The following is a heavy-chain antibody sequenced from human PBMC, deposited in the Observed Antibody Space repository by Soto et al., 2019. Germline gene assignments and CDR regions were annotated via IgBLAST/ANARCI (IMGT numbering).Heavy chain of an antibody. D-gene: IGHD3-3*01. Sequence: GESLKISCKGSGYSFTSYWIGWVRQLPGKGLEWMGIIYPGDSDTRYSPSFQGQVTISADKSIRTAYLQWSSLKATDTAMYYCARLVKDYDFWSGPRGAFYYYHGMDVWGQGTTVTVSS. CDR3: ARLVKDYDFWSGPRGAFYYYHGMDV. J-gene: IGHJ6*02. CDR2: IYPGDSDT. CDR1: GYSFTSYW. V-gene: IGHV5-51*01.